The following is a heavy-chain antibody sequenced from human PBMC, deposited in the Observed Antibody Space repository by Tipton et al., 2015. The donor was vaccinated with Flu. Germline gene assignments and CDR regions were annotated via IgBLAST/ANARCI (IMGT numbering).Heavy chain of an antibody. J-gene: IGHJ6*03. CDR1: GFTFSSYA. CDR3: AKDYRYYYYMDV. V-gene: IGHV3-23*01. Sequence: SLRLSCAASGFTFSSYAMSWVRQAPGKGLEWVSAISGSGGSTYYADSVKGRFTISRDNSKNTLYLQMNSLRAEDTAVYYCAKDYRYYYYMDVWGKGTTVTVSS. D-gene: IGHD3-16*02. CDR2: ISGSGGST.